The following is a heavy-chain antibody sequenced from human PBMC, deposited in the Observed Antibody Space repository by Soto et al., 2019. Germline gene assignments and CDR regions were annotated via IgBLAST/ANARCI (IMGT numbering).Heavy chain of an antibody. CDR1: EFTFSGRS. V-gene: IGHV3-74*01. D-gene: IGHD3-10*01. Sequence: EVQLVESGGGLVQPGGSLRLSCAASEFTFSGRSVHWVRQAPGKGLVWVSGIDKVGTDSTYADSVKGRFTSSRDNANNTGYLQMNSLRVEDTAVFYCARGWFGPDVWGKGTTVTVSS. J-gene: IGHJ6*03. CDR2: IDKVGTDS. CDR3: ARGWFGPDV.